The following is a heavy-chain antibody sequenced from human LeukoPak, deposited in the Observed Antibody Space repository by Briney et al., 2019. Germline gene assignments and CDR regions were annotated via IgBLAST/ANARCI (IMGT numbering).Heavy chain of an antibody. Sequence: ASVKVSCKASGYTFTGYHIHRVRQAPGQGLEWVGWINPKSGDTDYAQKFQGRVTMARDTSISTAYMELNRLKSDDTAVYYRARMSDDFSYYGMDVWGQGTTVTVSS. V-gene: IGHV1-2*02. CDR2: INPKSGDT. CDR1: GYTFTGYH. J-gene: IGHJ6*02. CDR3: ARMSDDFSYYGMDV.